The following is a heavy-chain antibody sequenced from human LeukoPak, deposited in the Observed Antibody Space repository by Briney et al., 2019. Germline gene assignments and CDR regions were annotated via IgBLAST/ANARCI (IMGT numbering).Heavy chain of an antibody. V-gene: IGHV1-2*02. D-gene: IGHD3-3*01. Sequence: ASVKVSCKASGYTFTGYYMHWVRQAPGQGLEWMGWINPNSGGTNYAQKFQGRVTMTRDTSISTAYLQWSSLKASDTAMYYCARSEAYYDFWSGYYPTFDYWGQGTLVTVSS. J-gene: IGHJ4*02. CDR3: ARSEAYYDFWSGYYPTFDY. CDR2: INPNSGGT. CDR1: GYTFTGYY.